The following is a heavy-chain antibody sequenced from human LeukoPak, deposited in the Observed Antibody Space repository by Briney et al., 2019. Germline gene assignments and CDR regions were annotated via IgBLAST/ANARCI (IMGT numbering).Heavy chain of an antibody. J-gene: IGHJ6*03. CDR3: ARGPDTAMVKYYYYMDV. D-gene: IGHD5-18*01. CDR1: GGSISSYY. V-gene: IGHV4-34*01. CDR2: INHSGST. Sequence: SETLSLTCTVSGGSISSYYWSWIRQPPGKGLEWIGEINHSGSTNYNPSLKSRVTISVDTSKNQFSLKLSSVTAADTAVYYCARGPDTAMVKYYYYMDVWGKGTTVTVSS.